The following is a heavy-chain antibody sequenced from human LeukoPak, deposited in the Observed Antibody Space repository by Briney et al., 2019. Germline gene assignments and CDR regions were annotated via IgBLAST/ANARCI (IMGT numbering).Heavy chain of an antibody. J-gene: IGHJ4*01. CDR1: GFTFSSYW. Sequence: GGSLRLSCAASGFTFSSYWMHWVRQAPGKGLVWVSRINTDGSNTNYADSVKGRFTVSRDNSKNRLYLQMNSLRAEDTAVYYCGKAGRGNWGLVGVENWGHGTLVSVPS. CDR3: GKAGRGNWGLVGVEN. D-gene: IGHD3-10*01. V-gene: IGHV3-74*01. CDR2: INTDGSNT.